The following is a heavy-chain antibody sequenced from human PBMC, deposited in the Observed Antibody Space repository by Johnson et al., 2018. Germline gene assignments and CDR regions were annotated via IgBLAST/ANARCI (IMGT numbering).Heavy chain of an antibody. V-gene: IGHV3-7*03. J-gene: IGHJ1*01. CDR1: GFMFTTYW. CDR3: ATVRGSSLKYFQS. CDR2: IEEDGGDK. D-gene: IGHD3-16*01. Sequence: VQLVESGGGFVQPGGSLRLSCAASGFMFTTYWMTWVRQAPGKGLEWVANIEEDGGDKYYVDSVKGRFTISRDNAKNLMYLQMNSRKTEDTAVYYCATVRGSSLKYFQSWGQGTLVSVSS.